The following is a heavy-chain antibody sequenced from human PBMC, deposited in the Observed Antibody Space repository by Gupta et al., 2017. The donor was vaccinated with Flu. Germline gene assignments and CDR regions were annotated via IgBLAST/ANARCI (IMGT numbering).Heavy chain of an antibody. V-gene: IGHV3-33*01. Sequence: MHWVRQAPGKGLEWAAVIYHDGAEKYYADSVEGRFTISRDNSRNTLYLQIDTLRADDTAVYYCARDSDYYMDVWGKGTTVSVSS. CDR2: IYHDGAEK. J-gene: IGHJ6*03. CDR3: ARDSDYYMDV.